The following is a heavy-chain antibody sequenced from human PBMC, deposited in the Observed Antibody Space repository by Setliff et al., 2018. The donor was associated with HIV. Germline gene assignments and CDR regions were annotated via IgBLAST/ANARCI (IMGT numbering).Heavy chain of an antibody. CDR1: GAPLSSYY. D-gene: IGHD2-15*01. Sequence: SETLSLTCTVSGAPLSSYYLNWIRQPPGKGLEWIGYIFYSGTTNYNPSLKSRVTISVDTSQNQFSLKLSSVTAADTAVYYCARGLPAHSYYGLDVWGQGTTVTVSS. CDR3: ARGLPAHSYYGLDV. J-gene: IGHJ6*02. V-gene: IGHV4-59*08. CDR2: IFYSGTT.